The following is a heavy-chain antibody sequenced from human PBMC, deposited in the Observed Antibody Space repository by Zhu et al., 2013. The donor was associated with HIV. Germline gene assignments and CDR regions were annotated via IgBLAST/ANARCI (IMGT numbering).Heavy chain of an antibody. V-gene: IGHV1-69*01. D-gene: IGHD2-15*01. CDR1: GGTLNSDA. CDR2: IIPIFGTA. CDR3: AREKRQAGGPLFYGMDV. Sequence: QVQLVQSGAEVKKPGSSVKVSCKTSGGTLNSDAITWVRQAPGQGLEWMGGIIPIFGTANYAQKFQGRVTITADESTSTAYMELSSLRSEDTAVYYCAREKRQAGGPLFYGMDVWGQGTTVTVSS. J-gene: IGHJ6*02.